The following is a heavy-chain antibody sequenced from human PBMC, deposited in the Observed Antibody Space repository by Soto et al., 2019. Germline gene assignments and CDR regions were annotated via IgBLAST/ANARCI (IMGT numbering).Heavy chain of an antibody. CDR1: GGSFSGYY. J-gene: IGHJ6*03. V-gene: IGHV4-34*01. Sequence: SETLSLTCAVYGGSFSGYYWSWIRQPPGKGLEWIGEINHSGSTNYNPSLKSRVTISVDTSKNQFSLKLSSVTAADTAVYYCARGSCSSTSCYQHYYYMDVWGKGTTVTVS. CDR2: INHSGST. D-gene: IGHD2-2*01. CDR3: ARGSCSSTSCYQHYYYMDV.